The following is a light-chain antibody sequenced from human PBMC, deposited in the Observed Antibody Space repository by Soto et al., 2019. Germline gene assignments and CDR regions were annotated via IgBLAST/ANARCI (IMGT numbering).Light chain of an antibody. CDR1: QSALYRPNNENY. Sequence: DIVITQSPASLAVSLGERATITCRSSQSALYRPNNENYLAWSQQKAGQPPKLLIYWASARRSGVRDPFSGSGAGTDFTLTINSLQAEDVAIHYCQQCHETPRTFGQGTRAE. CDR2: WAS. J-gene: IGKJ1*01. CDR3: QQCHETPRT. V-gene: IGKV4-1*01.